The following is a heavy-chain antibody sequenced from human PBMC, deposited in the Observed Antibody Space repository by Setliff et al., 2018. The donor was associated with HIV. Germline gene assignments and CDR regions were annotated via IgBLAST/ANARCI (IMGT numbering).Heavy chain of an antibody. CDR1: GFKFDDYG. CDR2: IGGSGAVT. CDR3: AKDIQCSGGSCKHFDF. J-gene: IGHJ4*02. V-gene: IGHV3-23*01. D-gene: IGHD2-15*01. Sequence: GGSLRLSCAASGFKFDDYGMNWVRQAPGKGLEWVSSIGGSGAVTYYADSVKGRFTISRDNSKNTMYLQMNSLRDEDTAVYFCAKDIQCSGGSCKHFDFWGQGTRVTVSS.